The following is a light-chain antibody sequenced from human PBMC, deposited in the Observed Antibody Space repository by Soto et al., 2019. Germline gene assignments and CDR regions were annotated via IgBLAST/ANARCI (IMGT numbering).Light chain of an antibody. Sequence: QLVLTQPPSASGTPGQRVTISCSGSSSNIGSNTVNWYQQLPGTAPKRLIYSNDQRPSGVPDRFSASKSGTSASLAISGLRSEDEGDYYCAAWDDSLNGFHVFGTGTKVTVL. CDR1: SSNIGSNT. CDR2: SND. V-gene: IGLV1-44*01. CDR3: AAWDDSLNGFHV. J-gene: IGLJ1*01.